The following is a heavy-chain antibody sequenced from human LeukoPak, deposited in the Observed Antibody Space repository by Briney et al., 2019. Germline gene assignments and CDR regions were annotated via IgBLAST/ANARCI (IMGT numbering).Heavy chain of an antibody. CDR2: INPSGGSA. D-gene: IGHD3-10*01. CDR1: GYTFTSYY. J-gene: IGHJ4*02. V-gene: IGHV1-46*01. CDR3: ARDRGQLWFGEY. Sequence: ASVKVSCKASGYTFTSYYMHWVRQAPGQGLEWMGMINPSGGSASYAQKFQGRVTMTRDTSTSTVYMELSSLKSEDTAVYYCARDRGQLWFGEYWGQGTLVTVSS.